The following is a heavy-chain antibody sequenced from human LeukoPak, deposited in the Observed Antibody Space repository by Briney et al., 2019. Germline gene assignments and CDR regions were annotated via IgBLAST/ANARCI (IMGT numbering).Heavy chain of an antibody. CDR3: ARVVVGARYVYYYYMDV. CDR1: GGSISSYY. V-gene: IGHV4-4*07. D-gene: IGHD1-26*01. CDR2: IYTSGST. J-gene: IGHJ6*03. Sequence: SETLSLTCTVSGGSISSYYWSWIRQPPGKGLEWIGRIYTSGSTNYNPSLKSRVTISVDTSKNQFSLKLSSVTAADTAVYYCARVVVGARYVYYYYMDVWGKGTTVTVS.